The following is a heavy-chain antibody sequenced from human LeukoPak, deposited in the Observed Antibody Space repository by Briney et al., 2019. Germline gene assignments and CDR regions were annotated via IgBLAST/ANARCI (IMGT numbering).Heavy chain of an antibody. CDR3: AKREAVAAMSDFDY. D-gene: IGHD6-19*01. CDR2: ILYDGVNK. CDR1: GFTFRNYG. J-gene: IGHJ4*02. Sequence: GGSLRLSCAASGFTFRNYGVHWVRQAPGKALEWVAFILYDGVNKYYGDSVKGRFTISRDNSKSTVYLEMNSLRPEDTAVYYCAKREAVAAMSDFDYWGQGTLVTVSS. V-gene: IGHV3-30*02.